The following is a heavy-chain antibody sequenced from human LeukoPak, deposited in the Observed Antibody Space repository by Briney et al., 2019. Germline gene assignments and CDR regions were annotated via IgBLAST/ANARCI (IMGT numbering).Heavy chain of an antibody. CDR2: ISGQTGKT. J-gene: IGHJ6*02. CDR3: ASLREVTTGLGYYYYGMDV. D-gene: IGHD4-17*01. Sequence: ASVKVSCKASGYTFSNYGISWVRQATGRGLEWMGWISGQTGKTKQAQKFQGRITLTTDSATNTAYMELRSLTSDDTAVYYCASLREVTTGLGYYYYGMDVWGQGTTVTVSS. CDR1: GYTFSNYG. V-gene: IGHV1-18*01.